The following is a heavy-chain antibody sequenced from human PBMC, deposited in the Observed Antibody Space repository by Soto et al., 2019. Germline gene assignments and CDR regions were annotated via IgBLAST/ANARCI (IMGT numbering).Heavy chain of an antibody. Sequence: PSETLSLTCSVSGDSMSSRDYYWGWIRQPPGKGLEWIGTISYSGSTYYNPSLRSRITLSVDAFENQFSLKLSSVTAADTAVYYCAGLIGYCSIIGCYPRCFDYWGQGTLVTVSS. CDR3: AGLIGYCSIIGCYPRCFDY. J-gene: IGHJ4*02. CDR2: ISYSGST. CDR1: GDSMSSRDYY. V-gene: IGHV4-39*01. D-gene: IGHD2-8*01.